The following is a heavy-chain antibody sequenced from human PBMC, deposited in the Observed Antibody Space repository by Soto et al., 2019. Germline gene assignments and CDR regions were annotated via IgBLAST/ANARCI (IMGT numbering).Heavy chain of an antibody. CDR2: IYYSGST. Sequence: QVQLQESGPGLVKPSQTLSLTCTVSGGSISSGDYYWSWIRQPPGKGLEWIGYIYYSGSTYYNPSLKRRVTISLDTSTSQFPLKLSSVTAADTAVYYCARAEGATPFDYWGQGTLVTVSS. D-gene: IGHD1-26*01. CDR1: GGSISSGDYY. J-gene: IGHJ4*02. V-gene: IGHV4-30-4*01. CDR3: ARAEGATPFDY.